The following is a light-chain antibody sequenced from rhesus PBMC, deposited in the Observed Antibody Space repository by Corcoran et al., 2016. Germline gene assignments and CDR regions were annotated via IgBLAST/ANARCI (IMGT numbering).Light chain of an antibody. J-gene: IGKJ3*01. V-gene: IGKV1-69*01. CDR2: RAS. CDR1: QGISNW. Sequence: DIQMTQSPSSLSASVGDRVTITCRASQGISNWLAWYQQKPGKAPKLLIYRASNLETGGPSRFSGSGSGTDFTLTISSLQPEDIATYYCQQHDNSPFTFGPGTKLDIK. CDR3: QQHDNSPFT.